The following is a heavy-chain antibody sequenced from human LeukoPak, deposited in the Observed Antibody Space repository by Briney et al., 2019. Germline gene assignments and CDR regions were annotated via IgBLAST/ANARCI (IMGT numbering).Heavy chain of an antibody. J-gene: IGHJ4*02. CDR2: IYYSGST. D-gene: IGHD6-19*01. Sequence: SETLSLACAVYGGSFSGYYWSWIRQPPGKGLEWIGYIYYSGSTNYNPSLKSRVTISIDTSKNQFSLKLSSVTAADTAVYYCARGRIAVAGSFPYFDYWGQGTLVTVSS. V-gene: IGHV4-59*01. CDR1: GGSFSGYY. CDR3: ARGRIAVAGSFPYFDY.